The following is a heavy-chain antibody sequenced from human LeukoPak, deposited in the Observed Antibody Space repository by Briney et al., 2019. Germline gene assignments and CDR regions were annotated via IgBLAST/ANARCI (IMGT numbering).Heavy chain of an antibody. CDR2: IIPIFGTA. J-gene: IGHJ4*02. D-gene: IGHD2-15*01. CDR3: ARVLGYCSGGSCNYYFDY. V-gene: IGHV1-69*05. CDR1: GGTFSSYA. Sequence: SVKVSCKASGGTFSSYAISWVRQAPGQGLEWMGRIIPIFGTASYAQKFQGRVTITTDESTSTAYMELSSLRSEDTAMYYCARVLGYCSGGSCNYYFDYWGQGTLVTVSS.